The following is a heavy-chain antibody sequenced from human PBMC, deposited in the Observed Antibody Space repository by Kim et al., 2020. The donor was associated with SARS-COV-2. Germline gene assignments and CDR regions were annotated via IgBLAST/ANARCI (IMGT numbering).Heavy chain of an antibody. J-gene: IGHJ6*02. CDR2: IGTAGDT. CDR1: GFTFSSYD. V-gene: IGHV3-13*04. Sequence: GGSLRLSCAASGFTFSSYDMHWVRQATGKGLEWVSAIGTAGDTYYPGSVKGRFTISRENAKNSLYLQMNSLRAGDTAVYYCARGAYCSSTSCYAIYGMDVWGQGTTVTVSS. D-gene: IGHD2-2*01. CDR3: ARGAYCSSTSCYAIYGMDV.